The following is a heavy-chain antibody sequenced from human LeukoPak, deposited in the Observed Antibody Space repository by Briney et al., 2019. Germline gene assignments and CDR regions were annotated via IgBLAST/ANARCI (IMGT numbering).Heavy chain of an antibody. CDR3: ARDVRYSGSYPFDY. V-gene: IGHV3-74*01. CDR1: GFTFSSYW. D-gene: IGHD1-26*01. J-gene: IGHJ4*02. Sequence: GGSLRLSCAASGFTFSSYWMHWVRQAPGKGLVWVSRISTDGSSTTYADSVKGRFTISRDNAKNTLYLQMNSLRAEDTAVYYCARDVRYSGSYPFDYWGQGTLVTVSS. CDR2: ISTDGSST.